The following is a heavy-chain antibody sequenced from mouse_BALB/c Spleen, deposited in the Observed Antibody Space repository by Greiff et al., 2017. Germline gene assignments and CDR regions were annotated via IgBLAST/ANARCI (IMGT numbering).Heavy chain of an antibody. CDR1: GYTFTSYV. CDR3: ARRRLREGFDY. J-gene: IGHJ2*01. CDR2: INPYNDGT. Sequence: EVQLQESGPELVKPGASVKMSCKASGYTFTSYVMHWVKQKPGQGLEWIGYINPYNDGTKYNEKFKGKATLTSDKSSSTAYMELSSLTSEDSAVYCCARRRLREGFDYWGQGTTLTVSS. V-gene: IGHV1-14*01. D-gene: IGHD2-4*01.